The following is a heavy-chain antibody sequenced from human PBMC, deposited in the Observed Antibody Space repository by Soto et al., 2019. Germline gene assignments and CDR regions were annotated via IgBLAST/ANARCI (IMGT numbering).Heavy chain of an antibody. D-gene: IGHD6-13*01. CDR2: IYYSWIT. Sequence: QVQLQESGPGLVKPSETLSLTCTVSGGSISSYYWSWLRQPPGKGLEWIGYIYYSWITNYNPSLKSRVTISVDTSKKQFSLKLSSVTAADTAVYYCARDGIAAGLFDIWGQGTMVTVSS. CDR1: GGSISSYY. J-gene: IGHJ3*02. CDR3: ARDGIAAGLFDI. V-gene: IGHV4-59*01.